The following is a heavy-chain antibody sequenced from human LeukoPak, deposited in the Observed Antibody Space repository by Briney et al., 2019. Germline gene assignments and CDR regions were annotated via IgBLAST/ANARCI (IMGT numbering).Heavy chain of an antibody. J-gene: IGHJ3*02. V-gene: IGHV1-8*01. Sequence: ASVKVSCKASGYSFTSYDINWVRQATGQGLEWMGWMNPNSGNTGYAQKFQGRVTFTADTSTNTAYMELSSLTSEDTALYFCAKGATVGEEALDIWGQGSLVTVSS. CDR2: MNPNSGNT. CDR1: GYSFTSYD. D-gene: IGHD4-11*01. CDR3: AKGATVGEEALDI.